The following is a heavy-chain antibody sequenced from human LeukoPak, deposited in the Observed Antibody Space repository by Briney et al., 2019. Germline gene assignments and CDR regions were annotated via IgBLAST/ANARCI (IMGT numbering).Heavy chain of an antibody. CDR2: IYYSGST. D-gene: IGHD4-17*01. CDR1: GGSVSSSF. Sequence: SETLSLTCSVSGGSVSSSFWSWIRQPPGKGLEWIGHIYYSGSTNYNPSLKSRVTISVDTSKNHFSLKVTSVTAADTAVYYCARVGPTDDYGDSHDAFDIWGQGTLVDVSS. V-gene: IGHV4-59*02. J-gene: IGHJ3*02. CDR3: ARVGPTDDYGDSHDAFDI.